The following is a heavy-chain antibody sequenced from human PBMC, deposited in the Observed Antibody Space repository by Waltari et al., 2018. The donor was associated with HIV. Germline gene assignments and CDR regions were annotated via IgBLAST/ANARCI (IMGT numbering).Heavy chain of an antibody. CDR2: IYYSGST. D-gene: IGHD3-22*01. V-gene: IGHV4-31*03. Sequence: QVQLQESGPGLVKPSQTLSLTCTVSGGSISSGGYYWSWIRQHPGKGLEWIGYIYYSGSTYYNPSRKSRITISVDTSKNQFSLKLSSVTAADTAVYYCARAPTISGLLSDYYYAMDVWGQGTTVTVSS. J-gene: IGHJ6*02. CDR1: GGSISSGGYY. CDR3: ARAPTISGLLSDYYYAMDV.